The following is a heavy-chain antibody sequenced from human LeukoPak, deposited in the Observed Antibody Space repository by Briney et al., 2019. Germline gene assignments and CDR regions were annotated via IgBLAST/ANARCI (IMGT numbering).Heavy chain of an antibody. J-gene: IGHJ5*02. Sequence: SVKVSCKASGGTFSSYAISWVRQAPGQGLEWMGGIIPIFGTANYAQKFQGRVTITRDTSASTAYMELSSLRSEDTAVYYCARGSITMVRGVTLKGSWFDPWGQGTLVTVSS. CDR3: ARGSITMVRGVTLKGSWFDP. CDR2: IIPIFGTA. CDR1: GGTFSSYA. D-gene: IGHD3-10*01. V-gene: IGHV1-69*05.